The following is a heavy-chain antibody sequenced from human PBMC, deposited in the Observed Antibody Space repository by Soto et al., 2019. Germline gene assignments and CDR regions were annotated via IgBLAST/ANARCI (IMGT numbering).Heavy chain of an antibody. J-gene: IGHJ5*02. V-gene: IGHV4-4*07. CDR1: GGSMSRFY. CDR2: VYATGTS. CDR3: VRDGSKTLRDCFDP. D-gene: IGHD4-17*01. Sequence: SETLSLTCSVSGGSMSRFYWSWIRKTAGKGLEWMGRVYATGTSDYNPSLRSRIAMSVDISKKTFSLRLRSVTAADTGVYYCVRDGSKTLRDCFDPWGQGILVTVSS.